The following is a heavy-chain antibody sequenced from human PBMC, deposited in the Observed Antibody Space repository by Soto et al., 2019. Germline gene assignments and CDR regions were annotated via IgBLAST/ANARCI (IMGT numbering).Heavy chain of an antibody. Sequence: QMQLVQSGPEVKKPGTSVKVSCKASGFTFTSSAVQWVRQARGQRLEWIGWIVVGSGNTNYAQKFQERVTITRDMSTSTAYMELSSLRSEDTAVYHCAADEYYYDSSGYLLDYWGQGTLVTVSS. CDR2: IVVGSGNT. V-gene: IGHV1-58*01. D-gene: IGHD3-22*01. CDR3: AADEYYYDSSGYLLDY. CDR1: GFTFTSSA. J-gene: IGHJ4*02.